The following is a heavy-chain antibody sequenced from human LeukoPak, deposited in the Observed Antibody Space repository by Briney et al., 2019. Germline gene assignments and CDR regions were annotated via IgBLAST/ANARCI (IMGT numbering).Heavy chain of an antibody. CDR2: ISSSRSIM. Sequence: PGGSLRLSCAASGFTFSSYSMNWVRQAPGKGLEWVSHISSSRSIMYYADSVKGRFTISRDNAKNSLYLQMNSLRAEDTAVYYCARGSGGWNYEDYWGQGTLVTVSS. CDR3: ARGSGGWNYEDY. J-gene: IGHJ4*02. CDR1: GFTFSSYS. V-gene: IGHV3-48*01. D-gene: IGHD1-7*01.